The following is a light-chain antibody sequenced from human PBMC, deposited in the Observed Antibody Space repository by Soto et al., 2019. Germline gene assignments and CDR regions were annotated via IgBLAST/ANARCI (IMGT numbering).Light chain of an antibody. Sequence: DIHMTQSPSSMSASVGDTVTITCRASKKIDMYLNCDQQKPGKGQSVLISGACNLQSGVPSRFSGSGCGTDFALTISSLKSEDFASDFCQHPFNSPPWTFGQGTKVDIK. CDR3: QHPFNSPPWT. V-gene: IGKV1-39*01. CDR2: GAC. J-gene: IGKJ1*01. CDR1: KKIDMY.